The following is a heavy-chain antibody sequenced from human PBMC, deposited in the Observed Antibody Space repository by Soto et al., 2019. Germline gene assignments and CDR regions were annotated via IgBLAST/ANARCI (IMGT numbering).Heavy chain of an antibody. CDR1: GFTFHTYA. J-gene: IGHJ5*02. Sequence: QVQLVESGGGVVQPGRSLRLSCAASGFTFHTYAMHWVRQAPGKGLEWVALIWYDGSNKYYADSVKGRFTISRDNSKDTLYLQMNSLRAEDTAVYFCAKEGIYSTSSRGWLDPWGQGTLVTVSS. CDR2: IWYDGSNK. CDR3: AKEGIYSTSSRGWLDP. V-gene: IGHV3-33*06. D-gene: IGHD6-6*01.